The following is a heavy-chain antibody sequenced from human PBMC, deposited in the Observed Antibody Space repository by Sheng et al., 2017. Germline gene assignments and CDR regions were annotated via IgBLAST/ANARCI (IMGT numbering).Heavy chain of an antibody. Sequence: QVQLVESGGGVVQPGRSLRLSCAASGFTFSSYAMHWVRQAPGKGLEWVAVISYDGSNKYYADSVKGRFTISRDNSKNTLYLQMNSLRAEDTAVYCCARGLSGSYDHYNWFDPWGQGTLVTVSS. CDR2: ISYDGSNK. V-gene: IGHV3-30*04. J-gene: IGHJ5*02. CDR1: GFTFSSYA. D-gene: IGHD1-26*01. CDR3: ARGLSGSYDHYNWFDP.